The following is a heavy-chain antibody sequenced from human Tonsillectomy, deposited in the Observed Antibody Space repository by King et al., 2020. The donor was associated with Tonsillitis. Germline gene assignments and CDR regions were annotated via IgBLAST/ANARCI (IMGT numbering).Heavy chain of an antibody. D-gene: IGHD4-17*01. CDR2: ISYSGNT. J-gene: IGHJ6*03. Sequence: QLQESGPGLVKPSKTLSLTCTVSGGSISSAGYYWSWIRQSPGKGLEWIGYISYSGNTFYAPSLKSRLTISADTSKNQFSLKLSSVTAADTSVYYCASTAPPYYYYYMDVWGKGTTVTVSS. CDR1: GGSISSAGYY. V-gene: IGHV4-31*03. CDR3: ASTAPPYYYYYMDV.